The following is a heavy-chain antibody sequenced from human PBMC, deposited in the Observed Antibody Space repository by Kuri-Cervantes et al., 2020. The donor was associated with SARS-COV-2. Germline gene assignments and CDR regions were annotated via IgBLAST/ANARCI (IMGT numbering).Heavy chain of an antibody. CDR2: ISSSSSYI. J-gene: IGHJ4*02. CDR3: ARDHPRDYFDY. CDR1: GFTFSSYS. V-gene: IGHV3-21*01. Sequence: LSLTCAASGFTFSSYSMNWVRQAPGKGLEWVSSISSSSSYIYYADSVKGRFTISRDNAKNSLYLQMNSLRAEDTAVYYCARDHPRDYFDYWGQGTLVTVSS.